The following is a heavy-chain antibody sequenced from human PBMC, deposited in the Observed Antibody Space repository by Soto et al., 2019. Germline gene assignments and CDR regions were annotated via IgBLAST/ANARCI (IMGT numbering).Heavy chain of an antibody. J-gene: IGHJ6*02. D-gene: IGHD2-2*01. CDR1: GGTFDAYT. CDR2: IIPLFGTA. CDR3: ARLRTKAVDV. Sequence: QVQLVQSGAEVRKPGSSVRVSCKASGGTFDAYTITWVRQAPGQGLEWMGGIIPLFGTANYAQTFQGRVTITADEATTTSHMELSSLRSEDTAVYFCARLRTKAVDVGGQGTTVTISS. V-gene: IGHV1-69*01.